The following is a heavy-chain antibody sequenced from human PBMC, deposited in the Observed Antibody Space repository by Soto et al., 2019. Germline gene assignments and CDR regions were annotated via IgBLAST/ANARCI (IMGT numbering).Heavy chain of an antibody. CDR3: ATHSLDSGYGSS. Sequence: ALETLSLTRPVSGGSSGNLYLSWIRQPPGKGLEWIGYIYNSGARNYHPSLKSRVIMSVDTSRTRFTLEVTSVTAADSAVYYCATHSLDSGYGSSWGPGTLVTVSS. J-gene: IGHJ5*02. CDR1: GGSSGNLY. D-gene: IGHD5-12*01. V-gene: IGHV4-59*08. CDR2: IYNSGAR.